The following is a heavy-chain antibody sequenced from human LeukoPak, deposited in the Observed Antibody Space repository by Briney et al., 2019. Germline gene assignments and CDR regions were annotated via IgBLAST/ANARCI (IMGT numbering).Heavy chain of an antibody. CDR2: ISDSGVRT. Sequence: GGSLRLTCAASGFTFSTYAMSWVRQAPGKGLEGVSGISDSGVRTHYADSVKGRFTISRDNSKNTLYLQINRLRAEDTAVYHCASGSYYEDYFDYWGQGILVTVSS. D-gene: IGHD1-26*01. CDR3: ASGSYYEDYFDY. CDR1: GFTFSTYA. J-gene: IGHJ4*02. V-gene: IGHV3-23*01.